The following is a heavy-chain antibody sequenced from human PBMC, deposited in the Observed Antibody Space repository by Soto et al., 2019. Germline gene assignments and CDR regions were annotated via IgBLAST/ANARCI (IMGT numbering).Heavy chain of an antibody. V-gene: IGHV3-23*01. D-gene: IGHD3-9*01. Sequence: EVQLLESGGGLVQPGGSLRLSCAASGFTFSSYAMSWVRQAPGKGLAWVSAISGSGGSTYYADSVKGRFTISRDNSKNTLYLQMNSLRAEDTAVYYCAKDQGGDILPAEWGNWGQGTLVTVSS. J-gene: IGHJ4*02. CDR1: GFTFSSYA. CDR3: AKDQGGDILPAEWGN. CDR2: ISGSGGST.